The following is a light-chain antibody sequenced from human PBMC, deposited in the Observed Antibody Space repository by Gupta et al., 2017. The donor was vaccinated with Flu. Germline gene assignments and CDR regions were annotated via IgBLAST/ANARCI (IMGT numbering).Light chain of an antibody. V-gene: IGKV1-39*01. CDR2: AAS. CDR3: QQSYNSHPYT. J-gene: IGKJ2*01. CDR1: QSISRY. Sequence: DIQMTQSPSSLSASVGDRVTISCRASQSISRYLSWYQQKPGRAPKLLIYAASTLQIGVPSRFSGSGSGTDFTLTINSLQPEDFATYYCQQSYNSHPYTFGQGTRLDVK.